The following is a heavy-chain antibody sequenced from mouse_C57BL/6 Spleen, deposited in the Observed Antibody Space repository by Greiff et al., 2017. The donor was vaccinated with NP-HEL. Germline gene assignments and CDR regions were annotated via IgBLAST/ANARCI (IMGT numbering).Heavy chain of an antibody. CDR3: ARHYDYVLRGYFDY. Sequence: QVQLQQSGPELVKPGASVKISCKASGYTFTDYYINWVKQRPGQGLEWIGWIFPGSGSTYYNEKFKGKATLTVDKSSSTAYMLLSSLTSEDSAVYFCARHYDYVLRGYFDYWGQGTTLTVSS. CDR2: IFPGSGST. CDR1: GYTFTDYY. V-gene: IGHV1-75*01. J-gene: IGHJ2*01. D-gene: IGHD2-4*01.